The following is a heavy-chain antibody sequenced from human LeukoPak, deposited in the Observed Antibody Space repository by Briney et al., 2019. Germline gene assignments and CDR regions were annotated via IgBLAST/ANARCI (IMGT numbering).Heavy chain of an antibody. Sequence: PGGSLRLSCAASGFTFSSYGMHWVRQAPGKGLEWVAVIWYDGSNKYYADSVKGRFTISRDTSKNTLYLQMNSLRAEDTAVYYCARASRRDGYKTDYWGQGTLVTVSS. J-gene: IGHJ4*02. D-gene: IGHD5-24*01. CDR2: IWYDGSNK. V-gene: IGHV3-33*01. CDR1: GFTFSSYG. CDR3: ARASRRDGYKTDY.